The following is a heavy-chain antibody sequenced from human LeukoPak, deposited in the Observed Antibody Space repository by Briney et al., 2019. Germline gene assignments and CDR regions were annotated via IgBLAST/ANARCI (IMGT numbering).Heavy chain of an antibody. CDR1: GFTFSTSA. Sequence: GGSLRLSCAASGFTFSTSAMNWVRQVPGKGLKWVSSINSVSSHIYYAASVRGRFTISRDNARNSVYLQMNRLRGEDTAVYYCARDPDRWLRMGYFDYWGQGTLVTVSS. CDR2: INSVSSHI. V-gene: IGHV3-21*01. CDR3: ARDPDRWLRMGYFDY. J-gene: IGHJ4*02. D-gene: IGHD5-12*01.